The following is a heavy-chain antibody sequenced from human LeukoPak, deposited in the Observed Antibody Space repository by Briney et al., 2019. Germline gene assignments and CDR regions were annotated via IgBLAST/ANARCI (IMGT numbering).Heavy chain of an antibody. CDR3: AKESDDSSGYSFDY. Sequence: GGSLRLSCAASGFTFSSYAMSWVRQAPGKGLEWVSSISGSGGSTYYADSVKGRFTISRDNTKDTLYLQMNSLRAEDTAVYYCAKESDDSSGYSFDYWGQGTLVTVSS. D-gene: IGHD3-22*01. CDR1: GFTFSSYA. CDR2: ISGSGGST. J-gene: IGHJ4*02. V-gene: IGHV3-23*01.